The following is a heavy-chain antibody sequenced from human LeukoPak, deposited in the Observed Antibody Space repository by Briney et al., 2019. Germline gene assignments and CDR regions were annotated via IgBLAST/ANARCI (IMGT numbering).Heavy chain of an antibody. CDR1: GFTFSSYG. Sequence: AGSLRLSCAASGFTFSSYGMHWVRQAPGKGLEWVAVIWYDGSNKYYADSVKGRFTISRDYSKNTLYLQMNSLRAEDTAVYYCGIEISGFPDYWGPGTLVTVSS. D-gene: IGHD6-19*01. CDR3: GIEISGFPDY. CDR2: IWYDGSNK. J-gene: IGHJ4*02. V-gene: IGHV3-33*01.